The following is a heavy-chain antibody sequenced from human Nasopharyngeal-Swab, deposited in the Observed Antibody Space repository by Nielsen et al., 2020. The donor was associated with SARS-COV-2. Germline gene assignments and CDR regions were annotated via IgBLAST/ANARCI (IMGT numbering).Heavy chain of an antibody. D-gene: IGHD3-22*01. CDR3: ARSTYYYDSSGYSFDY. Sequence: ASVKVSCKASGYTFTSYAMHWVRQAPRQRLEWMGWINAGNGNTKHSQKFQGRVTITRDTSASTAYMELSSLRSEDTAVYYCARSTYYYDSSGYSFDYWGQGTLVTVSS. CDR1: GYTFTSYA. CDR2: INAGNGNT. V-gene: IGHV1-3*01. J-gene: IGHJ4*02.